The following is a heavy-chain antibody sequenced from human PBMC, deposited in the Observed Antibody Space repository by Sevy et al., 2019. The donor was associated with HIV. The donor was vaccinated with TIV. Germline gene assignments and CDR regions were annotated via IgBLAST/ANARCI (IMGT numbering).Heavy chain of an antibody. V-gene: IGHV3-9*01. CDR2: INWNSDNI. Sequence: GGSLRLSCAASGFMFDDYTMHWVRQVPGKGPEWVSSINWNSDNIGDADSVKGRFIISRNNARSYLYLQMNSLRAEDTALYHCVKANERSRSQAGMDGLDVWGQGTTVTVSS. CDR1: GFMFDDYT. D-gene: IGHD1-1*01. CDR3: VKANERSRSQAGMDGLDV. J-gene: IGHJ6*02.